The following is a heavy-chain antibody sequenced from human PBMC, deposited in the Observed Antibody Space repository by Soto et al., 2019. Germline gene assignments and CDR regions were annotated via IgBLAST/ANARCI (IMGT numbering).Heavy chain of an antibody. D-gene: IGHD7-27*01. CDR3: ARGRYCLTGRCFPNWFDS. CDR1: GTSISNLDYF. CDR2: IYKSATT. Sequence: SDTLSLTCSVSGTSISNLDYFCTWIRQPPGQALEYIGYIYKSATTYYNTSFESRVDIYVDTSKSQFYLNVTSVTAADTAVYFCARGRYCLTGRCFPNWFDSWGQGALVTV. J-gene: IGHJ5*01. V-gene: IGHV4-30-4*02.